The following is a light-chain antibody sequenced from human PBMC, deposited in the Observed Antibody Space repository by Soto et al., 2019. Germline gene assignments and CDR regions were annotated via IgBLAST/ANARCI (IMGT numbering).Light chain of an antibody. J-gene: IGKJ5*01. V-gene: IGKV1-9*01. Sequence: DIPLTQSPSFLSASVGDRVTFPCRASLGISSYLAWYQQKPGKAPKLLIYAASTLQSGVPSRFSGSGSGTEFTLTISSLQPEDFATYYCQQFNDYPITFGQGTRLEIK. CDR2: AAS. CDR3: QQFNDYPIT. CDR1: LGISSY.